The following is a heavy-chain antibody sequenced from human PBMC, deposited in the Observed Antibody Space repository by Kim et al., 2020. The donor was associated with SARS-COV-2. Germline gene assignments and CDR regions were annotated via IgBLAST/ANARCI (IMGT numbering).Heavy chain of an antibody. CDR2: IWYDGSNQ. J-gene: IGHJ4*02. CDR1: GFRFSDYG. CDR3: ARGVDFGSMGYFDN. D-gene: IGHD4-17*01. Sequence: GGSLRLSCAASGFRFSDYGMHWVRQAPGKGLEWVAVIWYDGSNQNYAEFEKGRFSISRDNSKNTLYLQMNRLRVEDTAVYYCARGVDFGSMGYFDNWGQGTLVTVSS. V-gene: IGHV3-33*01.